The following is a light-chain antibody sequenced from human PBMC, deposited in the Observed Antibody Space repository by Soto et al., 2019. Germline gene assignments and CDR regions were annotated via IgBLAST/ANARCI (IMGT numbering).Light chain of an antibody. CDR1: QSVSSY. V-gene: IGKV3-11*01. CDR2: DAS. Sequence: EIVLTQSPATLSLSPGERATLSCRASQSVSSYLACYQQKPGQAPRLLIYDASNRATGIPARFSGSGSGTDFTLTISSLEPEDFAVYYCQQRSNWTPLAFGGGTKVEIK. J-gene: IGKJ4*01. CDR3: QQRSNWTPLA.